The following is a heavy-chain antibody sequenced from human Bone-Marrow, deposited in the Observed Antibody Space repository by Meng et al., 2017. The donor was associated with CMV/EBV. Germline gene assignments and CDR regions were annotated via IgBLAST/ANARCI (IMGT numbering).Heavy chain of an antibody. Sequence: ASVKVSCKASGYTFTDYYLHWVRQAPGQGLEWMGWINPNTGATNYAQNFQGRVTMTRDTSINTAYMELSRLRSDDTAVYYCARGGATIRNWFDPWGQGTLVTVSS. D-gene: IGHD5-12*01. V-gene: IGHV1-2*02. J-gene: IGHJ5*02. CDR2: INPNTGAT. CDR3: ARGGATIRNWFDP. CDR1: GYTFTDYY.